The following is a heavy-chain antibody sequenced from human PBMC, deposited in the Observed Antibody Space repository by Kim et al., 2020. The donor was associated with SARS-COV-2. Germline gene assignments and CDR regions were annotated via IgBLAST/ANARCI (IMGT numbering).Heavy chain of an antibody. Sequence: STNYIPSLNSRVTISVDTSKNQFSLKLSSVTAADTAVYYCAREGGVTWDYWGQGTLVTVSS. CDR3: AREGGVTWDY. V-gene: IGHV4-34*01. D-gene: IGHD3-16*01. CDR2: ST. J-gene: IGHJ4*02.